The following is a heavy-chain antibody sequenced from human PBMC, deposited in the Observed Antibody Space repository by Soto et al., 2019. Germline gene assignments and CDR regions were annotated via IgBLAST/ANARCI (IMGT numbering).Heavy chain of an antibody. V-gene: IGHV3-21*01. CDR3: SCCSGGACHKNYYMDV. Sequence: EVHLVESGGGLVKPGGSLRLSCAVSGFTFSSCTMNWVRQAPGKGLEWVSSISPSTSHIYYADSVKGRFTISRDNAKNSLFLEMNSLRADDTAVYYFSCCSGGACHKNYYMDVWGQGTTVTVSS. D-gene: IGHD2-15*01. CDR1: GFTFSSCT. J-gene: IGHJ6*02. CDR2: ISPSTSHI.